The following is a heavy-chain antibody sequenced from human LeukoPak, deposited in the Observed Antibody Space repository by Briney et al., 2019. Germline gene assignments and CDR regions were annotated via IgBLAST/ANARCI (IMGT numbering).Heavy chain of an antibody. D-gene: IGHD5-18*01. CDR1: GGSFSGYY. CDR2: INHSGST. Sequence: SETLSLTCAVYGGSFSGYYWSWIRQPPGKGLEWIGEINHSGSTNYNPSLKSRVTISVDTSKNQFSLKLSSVTAADTAVYYCARGRRRGYSYGPRQIDYWGQGTLVTVSS. V-gene: IGHV4-34*01. CDR3: ARGRRRGYSYGPRQIDY. J-gene: IGHJ4*02.